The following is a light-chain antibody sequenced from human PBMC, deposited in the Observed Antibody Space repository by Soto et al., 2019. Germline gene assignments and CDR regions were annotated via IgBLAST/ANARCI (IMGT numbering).Light chain of an antibody. Sequence: DIVMTQSPDSLAVSLGERATINCKSSQSVLYSSNNNNYLAWYHQKPGQPPKLLISWASTRESGVPDRFSGSGSGTDFTLTISSLQAEDVAVYYCQQYYDTAFTFGPGTKVEIK. CDR1: QSVLYSSNNNNY. CDR2: WAS. J-gene: IGKJ3*01. V-gene: IGKV4-1*01. CDR3: QQYYDTAFT.